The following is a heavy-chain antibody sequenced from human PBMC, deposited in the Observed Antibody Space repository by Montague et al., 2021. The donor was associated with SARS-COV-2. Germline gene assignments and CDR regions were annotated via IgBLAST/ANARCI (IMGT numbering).Heavy chain of an antibody. CDR2: INQSGRT. CDR3: ARRGSSVWGVTVSAELDY. Sequence: SETLSLTCAVYGGSISGYYWSWIRQPQEKGLEWIGEINQSGRTNNNQYLKSRVIISVDTYKNQFPLKLSSVTAADTAVYYCARRGSSVWGVTVSAELDYWGQGILVIVSS. V-gene: IGHV4-34*01. CDR1: GGSISGYY. J-gene: IGHJ4*02. D-gene: IGHD3-10*01.